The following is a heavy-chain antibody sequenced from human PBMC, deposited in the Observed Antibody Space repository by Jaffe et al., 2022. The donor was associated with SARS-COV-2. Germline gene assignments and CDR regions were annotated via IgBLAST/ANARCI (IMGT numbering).Heavy chain of an antibody. CDR3: ARVMNDLNVFNV. D-gene: IGHD3-16*01. CDR1: GYTFTTYA. J-gene: IGHJ3*01. CDR2: INTNTGNP. Sequence: QVQLVQTASELRKPGASVKVSCKASGYTFTTYAISWVRQAPGQGLEWLGWINTNTGNPTYAQAFTGRFVFSLDTSVTTAYLQISSLKAEDTAVYFCARVMNDLNVFNVWGQGTMVTVSS. V-gene: IGHV7-4-1*02.